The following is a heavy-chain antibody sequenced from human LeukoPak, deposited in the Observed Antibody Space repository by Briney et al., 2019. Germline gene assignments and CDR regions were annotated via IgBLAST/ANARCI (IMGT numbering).Heavy chain of an antibody. CDR1: GDSITSGDSY. J-gene: IGHJ4*02. V-gene: IGHV4-39*07. CDR2: IYHSGST. Sequence: SETLSLTCSVSGDSITSGDSYWTWIRQPAGEGLEWIGSIYHSGSTYYNTSLKSRVTISVDTSKNQFSLKLSSVTAADTAVYYCARNPIAAAGTFDYWGQGTLVTVSS. D-gene: IGHD6-13*01. CDR3: ARNPIAAAGTFDY.